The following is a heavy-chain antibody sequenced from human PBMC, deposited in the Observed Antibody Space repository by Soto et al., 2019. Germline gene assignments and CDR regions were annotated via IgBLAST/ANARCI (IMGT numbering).Heavy chain of an antibody. CDR3: ARDIVATVYYYYYGMDV. CDR1: GFTFSSYW. Sequence: EVQLVESGGGLVQPGGSLRLSCAASGFTFSSYWMHWVRQAPGKGLVWVSRINSDGSSTSYADSVKGRFTISRDNAKNTLDLQMNSLRAEDTAVYYCARDIVATVYYYYYGMDVWGQGTTVTVSS. D-gene: IGHD5-12*01. CDR2: INSDGSST. J-gene: IGHJ6*02. V-gene: IGHV3-74*01.